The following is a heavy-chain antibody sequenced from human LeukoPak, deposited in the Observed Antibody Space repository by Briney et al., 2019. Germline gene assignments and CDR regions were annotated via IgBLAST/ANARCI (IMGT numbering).Heavy chain of an antibody. CDR1: GGSISSGSYY. J-gene: IGHJ4*02. D-gene: IGHD3-22*01. CDR2: IYTSGST. CDR3: ERDYYDSSGYPAGDY. V-gene: IGHV4-61*02. Sequence: PSQTLSLTCTVSGGSISSGSYYWSWIRQPAGKGLEWIGRIYTSGSTNYNPSLKSRVTISVDTSKNQFSLKLSSVTAADTAVYYCERDYYDSSGYPAGDYWGQGTLVTVSS.